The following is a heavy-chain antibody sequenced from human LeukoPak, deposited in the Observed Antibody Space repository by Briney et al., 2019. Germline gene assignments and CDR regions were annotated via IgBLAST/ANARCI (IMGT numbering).Heavy chain of an antibody. CDR3: ARLFSRGWPYYYGLGA. Sequence: SETLSLTCTVSGGSIDSSGSYWGWIRQPPGKGLEWIGCVYYGGDAYYNPSLKSRVTISADLSKNQFSLSLISATAADTALYYCARLFSRGWPYYYGLGAWGQGTTVTVSS. D-gene: IGHD6-19*01. CDR1: GGSIDSSGSY. J-gene: IGHJ6*02. CDR2: VYYGGDA. V-gene: IGHV4-39*01.